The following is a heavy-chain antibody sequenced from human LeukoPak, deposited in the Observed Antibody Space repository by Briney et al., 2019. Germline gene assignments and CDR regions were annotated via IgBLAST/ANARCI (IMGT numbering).Heavy chain of an antibody. D-gene: IGHD3-22*01. Sequence: GGSLRLSCAASGFTFSSYDMNWARQAPGKGLEWVLYISRLSSTIYSADSVKGRFTISRDNAKNSLFLQMNSLRAEDTAVYYCARHRDSSGTDYWGQGTLVTVSS. CDR1: GFTFSSYD. CDR3: ARHRDSSGTDY. J-gene: IGHJ4*02. V-gene: IGHV3-48*01. CDR2: ISRLSSTI.